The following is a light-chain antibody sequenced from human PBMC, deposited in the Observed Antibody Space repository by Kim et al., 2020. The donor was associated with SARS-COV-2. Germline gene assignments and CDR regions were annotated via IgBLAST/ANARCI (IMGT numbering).Light chain of an antibody. CDR2: AAY. V-gene: IGKV3-15*01. CDR3: QQYNNWPPIT. Sequence: SPGERATLSCRASQSVSSNLAWYQQKPGQAPRLLIYAAYTRATGFPARFSGSGSGTEFTLTISSLQSEDFAVYYCQQYNNWPPITFGGGTKVEI. CDR1: QSVSSN. J-gene: IGKJ4*01.